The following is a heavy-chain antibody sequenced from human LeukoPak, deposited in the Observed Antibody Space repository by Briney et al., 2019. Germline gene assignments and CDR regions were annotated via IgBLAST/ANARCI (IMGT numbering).Heavy chain of an antibody. Sequence: EASVKVSCKASGYTFTSYDINWVRQATGQGLEWMGWMNPNSGNTGYAQKFQGRVTITRNTSISTAYMELSSLRSEDTAVYYCARHYSSSWYGNWFDPWGQGTLVTVSS. D-gene: IGHD6-13*01. CDR2: MNPNSGNT. CDR1: GYTFTSYD. V-gene: IGHV1-8*03. J-gene: IGHJ5*02. CDR3: ARHYSSSWYGNWFDP.